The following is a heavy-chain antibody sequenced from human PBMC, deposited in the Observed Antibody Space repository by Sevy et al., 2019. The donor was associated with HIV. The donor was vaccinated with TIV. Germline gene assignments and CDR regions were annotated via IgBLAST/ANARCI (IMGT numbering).Heavy chain of an antibody. D-gene: IGHD3-22*01. CDR3: AKFGDYYDSGGYYWYFDF. V-gene: IGHV3-23*01. CDR1: GFIFSDYA. J-gene: IGHJ2*01. CDR2: ISGGDDST. Sequence: GGSLRLSCAASGFIFSDYAMSWVRQAPGKGLEWVSSISGGDDSTYYADFVKGRFTVSRDNSKNTLYLQMNTLRAEDTALYCCAKFGDYYDSGGYYWYFDFWGRGTLVTVSS.